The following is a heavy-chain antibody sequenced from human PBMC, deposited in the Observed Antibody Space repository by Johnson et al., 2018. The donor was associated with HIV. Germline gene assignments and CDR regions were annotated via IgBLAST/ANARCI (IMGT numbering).Heavy chain of an antibody. V-gene: IGHV3-15*01. Sequence: VQLVESGGGLVKPGGSLRLSCAASGFTLSNAWMSWVRQAPGKGLEWVGRIKSKTDGGTTDYAAPVKGRFTISRDDSKNTLYLQMNSLRAEDTAVYYCARGSGWYLAFDIWGQGTMVTVSS. CDR3: ARGSGWYLAFDI. CDR1: GFTLSNAW. J-gene: IGHJ3*02. CDR2: IKSKTDGGTT. D-gene: IGHD6-19*01.